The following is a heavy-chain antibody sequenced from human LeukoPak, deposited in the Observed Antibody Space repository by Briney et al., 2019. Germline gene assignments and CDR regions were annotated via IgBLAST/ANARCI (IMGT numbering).Heavy chain of an antibody. J-gene: IGHJ4*02. D-gene: IGHD2-21*01. CDR2: INPDGTDT. Sequence: GGSLRLSCAASGFTFSNFWMHWVRKAPGMGLVWVSQINPDGTDTLYADSVKGRFTISRDNAKNTLYLQMNSLRAEDTAVYYCAKGSHFAFDNWGQGTLVTVSS. V-gene: IGHV3-74*01. CDR1: GFTFSNFW. CDR3: AKGSHFAFDN.